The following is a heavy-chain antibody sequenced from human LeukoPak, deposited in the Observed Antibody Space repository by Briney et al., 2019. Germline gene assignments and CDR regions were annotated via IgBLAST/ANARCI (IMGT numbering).Heavy chain of an antibody. J-gene: IGHJ5*02. CDR3: ARSGAYAVAGDR. V-gene: IGHV4-31*03. CDR1: GGSISSGGYY. CDR2: IYYSGST. D-gene: IGHD6-19*01. Sequence: SQTLSLTCTVSGGSISSGGYYWSWIRQHPGKGLEWIGYIYYSGSTYYNPSLKSRVTISVDTSKNQFSLKLSSVTAADTAAYYCARSGAYAVAGDRWGQGTLVTVSS.